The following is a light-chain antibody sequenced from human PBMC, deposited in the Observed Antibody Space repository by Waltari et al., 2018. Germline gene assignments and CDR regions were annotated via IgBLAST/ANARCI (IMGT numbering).Light chain of an antibody. CDR3: QKYGTRPAT. CDR1: PSVGRT. CDR2: DAS. V-gene: IGKV3-20*01. Sequence: EIVLTQSPASLSLSPGDRANLSCRASPSVGRTLAWYQQRPGQAPRLLIYDASSRATGIPDRFSGSGSGTDFSLTISRLEPEDFAVYYCQKYGTRPATFGQGTKVEVK. J-gene: IGKJ1*01.